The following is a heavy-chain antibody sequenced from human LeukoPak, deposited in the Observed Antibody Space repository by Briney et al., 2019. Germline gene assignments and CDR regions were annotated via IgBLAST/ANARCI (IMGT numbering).Heavy chain of an antibody. CDR3: ARHVSDGGYGSFSNFDY. V-gene: IGHV4-39*01. CDR1: GGCISSSSYY. CDR2: IYYSGST. Sequence: PSETLSLTCTVSGGCISSSSYYWGWICQPPGKGLEWIGSIYYSGSTYYNPSLKSRVTISVDTSKNQSSLKLSSVTAADTAVYYCARHVSDGGYGSFSNFDYWGQGTLVTVSS. J-gene: IGHJ4*02. D-gene: IGHD2-2*03.